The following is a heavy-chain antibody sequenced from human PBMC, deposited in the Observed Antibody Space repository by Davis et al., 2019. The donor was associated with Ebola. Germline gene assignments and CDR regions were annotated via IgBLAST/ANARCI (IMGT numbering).Heavy chain of an antibody. V-gene: IGHV3-66*04. CDR1: GFTFSSYT. J-gene: IGHJ2*01. D-gene: IGHD4-17*01. Sequence: GESLKISCAASGFTFSSYTMTWVRQAPGKGLEWVSVIYRDGRTYYADSVKGRFTISRDNSKNTLYLQMNSLRAEDTAVYYCTRHVSGDFWYFDLWGRGTLVTVSS. CDR3: TRHVSGDFWYFDL. CDR2: IYRDGRT.